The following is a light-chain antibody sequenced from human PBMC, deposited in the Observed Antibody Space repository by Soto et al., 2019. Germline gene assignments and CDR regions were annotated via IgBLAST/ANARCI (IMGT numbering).Light chain of an antibody. V-gene: IGLV1-47*01. CDR1: SSNIGSNY. J-gene: IGLJ1*01. Sequence: QSVLTQAPSASGTPGQRVTISCFGSSSNIGSNYVYWYQQLPGTAPKPLIYRNNQRPSGVPDRFSGSKSGTSASLAISGLRSEDEADYYCAAWDDSLSGPIYVFGTGTKVTVL. CDR2: RNN. CDR3: AAWDDSLSGPIYV.